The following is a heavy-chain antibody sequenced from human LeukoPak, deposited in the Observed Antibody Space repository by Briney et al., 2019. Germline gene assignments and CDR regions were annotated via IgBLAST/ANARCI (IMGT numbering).Heavy chain of an antibody. Sequence: GGSLRLSCAASGFTFSTYSMNWVRQAPGKGLEWVSAISGSGGSTYYADSVKGRFTISRDNSKNTLYLQMNSLRAEDTAVYYCAKRAAAGKGGYYFDYWGQGTLVTVSS. CDR1: GFTFSTYS. J-gene: IGHJ4*02. V-gene: IGHV3-23*01. D-gene: IGHD6-13*01. CDR3: AKRAAAGKGGYYFDY. CDR2: ISGSGGST.